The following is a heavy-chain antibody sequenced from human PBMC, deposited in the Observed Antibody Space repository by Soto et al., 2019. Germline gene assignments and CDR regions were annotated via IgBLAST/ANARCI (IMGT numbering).Heavy chain of an antibody. CDR3: ARGYSSSSYYYYYGMDV. CDR2: INHSGST. Sequence: XATLALTCAVYGGCFSGYYWSWIRQPPGKGLEWIGEINHSGSTNYNPSLKSRVTISVDTSKNQFSLKLSSVTAADTAVYYCARGYSSSSYYYYYGMDVWGQGTTVTVSS. D-gene: IGHD6-13*01. V-gene: IGHV4-34*01. CDR1: GGCFSGYY. J-gene: IGHJ6*02.